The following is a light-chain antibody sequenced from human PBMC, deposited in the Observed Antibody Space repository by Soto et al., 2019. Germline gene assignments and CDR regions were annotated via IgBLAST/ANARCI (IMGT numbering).Light chain of an antibody. V-gene: IGKV1-17*01. CDR3: LQHTTYPWT. CDR2: GAS. Sequence: DIQMTQSPSSLSASVGDRVTITCRASQGIGNDLAWFQQQPGKAPKRLIYGASTLQSGVPSRFSGSRSGTEFTLTISSLQPEDFANYYCLQHTTYPWTFGQGTKVEVK. J-gene: IGKJ1*01. CDR1: QGIGND.